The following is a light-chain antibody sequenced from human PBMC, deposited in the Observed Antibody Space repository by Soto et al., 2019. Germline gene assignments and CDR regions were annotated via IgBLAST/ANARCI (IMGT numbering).Light chain of an antibody. J-gene: IGKJ4*01. Sequence: EFVLTQSPGTLSLSPGERATLSCRASQTVRDNYLAWYQQKPGQAPRLLIYDASSRATGIPDRFSGGGSGTGFTLTISRLEPEDFAVYYCQQRSKWPLTFGGGTKVDIK. CDR3: QQRSKWPLT. V-gene: IGKV3D-20*02. CDR1: QTVRDNY. CDR2: DAS.